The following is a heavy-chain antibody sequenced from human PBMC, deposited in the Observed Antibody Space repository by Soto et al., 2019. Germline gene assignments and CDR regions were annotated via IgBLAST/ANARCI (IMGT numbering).Heavy chain of an antibody. J-gene: IGHJ6*03. CDR1: GYTLTELS. V-gene: IGHV1-24*01. CDR2: FDPEDGET. CDR3: ATRERIAARPRLSYYYHYMDV. Sequence: GASVKVSCKVSGYTLTELSMHWVRQAPGKGLEWMGGFDPEDGETIYAQKFQGRVTMTEDTSTDTAYMELSSLRSEDTAVYYCATRERIAARPRLSYYYHYMDVWGKGTTVTVSS. D-gene: IGHD6-6*01.